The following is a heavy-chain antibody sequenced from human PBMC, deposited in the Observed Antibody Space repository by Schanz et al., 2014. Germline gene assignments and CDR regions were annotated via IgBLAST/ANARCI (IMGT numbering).Heavy chain of an antibody. CDR1: GFTVSNSY. CDR2: ISGSGSST. CDR3: ARDRVGASSYFDY. J-gene: IGHJ4*02. D-gene: IGHD1-26*01. Sequence: DVQLVDSGGGLVQPGGSLRLSCAASGFTVSNSYIHWVRQAPGKGLEWVSAISGSGSSTYYADSVKGRFTISRDNSKNSLYLQMNNLRAEDTAVYYCARDRVGASSYFDYWGQGTLVTVSS. V-gene: IGHV3-48*04.